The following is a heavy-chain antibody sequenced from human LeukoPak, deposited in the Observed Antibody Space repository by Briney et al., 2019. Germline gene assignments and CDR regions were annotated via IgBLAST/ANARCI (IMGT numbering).Heavy chain of an antibody. CDR2: INAGNGNT. Sequence: GASVKVSCKASGYTFTSYAMHWVRQAPGQRLEWMGWINAGNGNTKYSQKFQGRVTITRDTSASTAYMELSSLRSEDTAVYYCARDLGFRTQRINWFDPWGQGTLVTVSS. D-gene: IGHD2-15*01. CDR1: GYTFTSYA. V-gene: IGHV1-3*01. CDR3: ARDLGFRTQRINWFDP. J-gene: IGHJ5*02.